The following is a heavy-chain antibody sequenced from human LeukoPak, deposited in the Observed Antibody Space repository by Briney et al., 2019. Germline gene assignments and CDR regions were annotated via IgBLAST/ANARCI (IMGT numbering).Heavy chain of an antibody. D-gene: IGHD3-22*01. CDR3: ARAETVWASDYDNNGYYDY. CDR2: INTNTGSP. Sequence: ASVKVSCKASGYPFTTYTMNWVRQAPGQGLEWIGWINTNTGSPTYAQAFTGRFVFSLDTSVSTAILQINSLRAEDTAVYFCARAETVWASDYDNNGYYDYWGQGTLVTVSS. CDR1: GYPFTTYT. J-gene: IGHJ4*02. V-gene: IGHV7-4-1*02.